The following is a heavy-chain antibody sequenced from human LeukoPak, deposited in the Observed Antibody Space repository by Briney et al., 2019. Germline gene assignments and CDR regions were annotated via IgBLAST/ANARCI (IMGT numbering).Heavy chain of an antibody. CDR2: ISSSSSYI. V-gene: IGHV3-21*01. CDR3: ARYSSGWPGYFDY. Sequence: PGGSLRLSCAASGFTFSSYSMNWVRQAPGKGLEGVSSISSSSSYIYYADSVKGRFTISRDNAKNSLYLQMNSLRAEDTAVYYCARYSSGWPGYFDYWGQGTLVTVSS. CDR1: GFTFSSYS. J-gene: IGHJ4*02. D-gene: IGHD6-25*01.